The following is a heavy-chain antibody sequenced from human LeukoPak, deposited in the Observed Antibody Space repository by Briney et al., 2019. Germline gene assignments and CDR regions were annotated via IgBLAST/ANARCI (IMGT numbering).Heavy chain of an antibody. Sequence: SVKVSCKASGGTFVSYVISWVRQAPGQGIEWMGGIIPIFGTAHYAQKFQGRLTITADESTSTVYMEMSGLRSEDTAMYYCAKEGGTALVTGYFDLWGRGTLVTVSA. V-gene: IGHV1-69*13. CDR3: AKEGGTALVTGYFDL. CDR2: IIPIFGTA. D-gene: IGHD5-18*01. J-gene: IGHJ2*01. CDR1: GGTFVSYV.